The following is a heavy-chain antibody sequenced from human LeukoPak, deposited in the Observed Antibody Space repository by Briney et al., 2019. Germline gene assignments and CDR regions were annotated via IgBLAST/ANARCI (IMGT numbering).Heavy chain of an antibody. CDR3: ASHYYYDSSGYYSDY. D-gene: IGHD3-22*01. Sequence: GGSLRLSCAASGFTFSSYGMHWVRQAPGKGLGWVAVIWYDGSNKYYADSVKGRFTISRDNSKNTLYLQMNSLRAEDTAVYYCASHYYYDSSGYYSDYWGQGTLVTVSS. V-gene: IGHV3-33*01. CDR2: IWYDGSNK. CDR1: GFTFSSYG. J-gene: IGHJ4*02.